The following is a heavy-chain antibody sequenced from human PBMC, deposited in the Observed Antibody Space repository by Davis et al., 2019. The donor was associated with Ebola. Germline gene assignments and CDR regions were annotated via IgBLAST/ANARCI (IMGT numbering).Heavy chain of an antibody. CDR3: GKVYSSSWYYFDY. CDR1: GFTFDDYA. J-gene: IGHJ4*02. V-gene: IGHV3-9*01. CDR2: ISWNSGNI. D-gene: IGHD6-13*01. Sequence: SLKISCAASGFTFDDYAMHWVRQAPGKGLEWVSGISWNSGNIDYADSVKGRFTISRDNAKNSLYLQMNSLRAEDTALYYCGKVYSSSWYYFDYWGQGTLVTVSS.